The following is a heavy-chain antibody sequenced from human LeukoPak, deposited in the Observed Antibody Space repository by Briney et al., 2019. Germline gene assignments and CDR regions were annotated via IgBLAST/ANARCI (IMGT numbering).Heavy chain of an antibody. CDR1: GYTFTCYG. D-gene: IGHD3-10*01. J-gene: IGHJ5*02. CDR3: ARNDVLLWFGELSS. CDR2: ISAYNGNT. Sequence: ASVTVSCKASGYTFTCYGISWVRQAPGQGLEWMGWISAYNGNTNYAQELQGRVTMTTDTSTSTAYMELRSLRSDDTAVYYCARNDVLLWFGELSSWGQGTLVTVSS. V-gene: IGHV1-18*01.